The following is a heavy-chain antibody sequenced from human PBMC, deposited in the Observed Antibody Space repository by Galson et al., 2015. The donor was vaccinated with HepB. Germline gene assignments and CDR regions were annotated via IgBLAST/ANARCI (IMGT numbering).Heavy chain of an antibody. CDR2: MSYDGDNK. CDR3: ARAYSGTLLGGY. V-gene: IGHV3-30-3*01. Sequence: SLRLSCAASGFTFSSYAMHWVRQAPGKGLEWVAVMSYDGDNKDYADSVKGRFTISRDNSHNTLYLQMNSLRAEDTAVYYCARAYSGTLLGGYWGQGTLVTVSS. J-gene: IGHJ4*02. D-gene: IGHD1-26*01. CDR1: GFTFSSYA.